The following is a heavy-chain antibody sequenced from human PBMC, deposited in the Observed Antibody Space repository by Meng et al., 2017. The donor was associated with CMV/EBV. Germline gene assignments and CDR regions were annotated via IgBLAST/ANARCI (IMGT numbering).Heavy chain of an antibody. D-gene: IGHD1-26*01. V-gene: IGHV4-34*01. CDR3: ARGGGGEWELLHYFDY. CDR2: NNNSGST. CDR1: GGSFKGYY. Sequence: EWAPALLTPSDARSLPCAVHGGSFKGYYWCWIRQPPGKGLEWIGENNNSGSTNYNPSLKSRVTISVDTSKNQFSLKLSSVTAADTAVYYCARGGGGEWELLHYFDYWGQGTLVTVSS. J-gene: IGHJ4*02.